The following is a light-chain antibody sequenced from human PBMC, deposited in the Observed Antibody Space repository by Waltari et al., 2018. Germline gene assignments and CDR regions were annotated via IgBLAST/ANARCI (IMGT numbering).Light chain of an antibody. J-gene: IGLJ2*01. CDR2: EVS. V-gene: IGLV2-23*02. Sequence: QSALTQPASVSGSPGPSITISCPGSSSDVGSYNHFSWYQQRPNKAPEVIIYEVSKRPSGLSNRFSGSKSGNTASLTISGLQAEDEADYYCCSYAGSSSFVIFGGGTKLTVL. CDR3: CSYAGSSSFVI. CDR1: SSDVGSYNH.